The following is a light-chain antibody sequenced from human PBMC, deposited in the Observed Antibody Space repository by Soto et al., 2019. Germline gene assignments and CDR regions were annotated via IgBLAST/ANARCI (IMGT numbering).Light chain of an antibody. CDR1: SSDVGSYNR. Sequence: QSALTQPPSVSGSPGQSVTISCTGTSSDVGSYNRLSWYQQPPGTAPKLIMYEVNTRPSGVPDRFSGSKSGSTASLTISGLQAEDEADYYCQSYDSLSGSWVFGGGTKLTVL. V-gene: IGLV2-18*02. CDR2: EVN. J-gene: IGLJ3*02. CDR3: QSYDSLSGSWV.